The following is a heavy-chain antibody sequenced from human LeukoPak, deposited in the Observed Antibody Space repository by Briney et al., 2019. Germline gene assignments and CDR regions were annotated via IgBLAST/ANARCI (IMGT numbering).Heavy chain of an antibody. CDR3: ARHTYGTFDY. Sequence: ASETLSLTCSVSGGSISSSIYYWGWIRQPPGKGLEWIGSINYSGKTYHNPSLKSRVTISVDTSKNQFSLKLSSVTAADTTLYYCARHTYGTFDYWGQGTLVTVSS. D-gene: IGHD3-10*01. J-gene: IGHJ4*02. V-gene: IGHV4-39*01. CDR2: INYSGKT. CDR1: GGSISSSIYY.